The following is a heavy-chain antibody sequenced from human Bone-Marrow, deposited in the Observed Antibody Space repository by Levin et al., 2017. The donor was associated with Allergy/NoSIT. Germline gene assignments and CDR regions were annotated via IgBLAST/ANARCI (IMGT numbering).Heavy chain of an antibody. V-gene: IGHV1-69*13. Sequence: VASVKVSCKVSGGTFSTYGISWVRQAPGQGLEWMGGIIPMFGSSNFAQKFQSRVTITADESTTTVYLELSSLKSEDTAVYYCAHDGTSVYGDYVISFDPWGQGTLVTVSS. CDR2: IIPMFGSS. CDR1: GGTFSTYG. CDR3: AHDGTSVYGDYVISFDP. J-gene: IGHJ5*02. D-gene: IGHD4-17*01.